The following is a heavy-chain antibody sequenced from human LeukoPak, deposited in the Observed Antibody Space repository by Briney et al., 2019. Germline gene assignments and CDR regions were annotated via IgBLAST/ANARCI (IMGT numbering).Heavy chain of an antibody. CDR1: GFTFSSYS. Sequence: GGALRLACATPGFTFSSYSVDLVRQAPGKVLEWVSSISSSSSSCIYDADSVKGRFTISRANAKTSLSLQMNSMSAEDTAVYYCAKDLFGQLGIFDYWGQGTLVTVSS. CDR2: ISSSSSSCI. V-gene: IGHV3-21*04. D-gene: IGHD7-27*01. CDR3: AKDLFGQLGIFDY. J-gene: IGHJ4*02.